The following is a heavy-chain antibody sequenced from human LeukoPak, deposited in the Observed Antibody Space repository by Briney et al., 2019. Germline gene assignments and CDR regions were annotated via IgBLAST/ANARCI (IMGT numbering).Heavy chain of an antibody. Sequence: ASVKVSCKASGYTFTDYSIHWVRQAPGQRLEWMGWINADNGNTKYSQNFQVRVTITRDTSASTAYMELSSLRSEDTAIYYCARSGPDTSSWFDYWGQGTLITVSS. J-gene: IGHJ4*02. CDR3: ARSGPDTSSWFDY. D-gene: IGHD6-13*01. CDR1: GYTFTDYS. V-gene: IGHV1-3*01. CDR2: INADNGNT.